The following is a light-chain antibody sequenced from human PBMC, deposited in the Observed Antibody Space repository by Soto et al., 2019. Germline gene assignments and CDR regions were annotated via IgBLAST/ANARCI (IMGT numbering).Light chain of an antibody. CDR1: SSNIGFDY. V-gene: IGLV1-47*01. Sequence: QSVLTQPPSASETPGQRVTISCSGSSSNIGFDYVDWYQHVPGAAPKLLIYRNNLRPPGVPDRFSGSKSGTSASLAISGLRNEDDADYYCAARDDTLNVVFGGGTKLTVL. CDR3: AARDDTLNVV. CDR2: RNN. J-gene: IGLJ3*02.